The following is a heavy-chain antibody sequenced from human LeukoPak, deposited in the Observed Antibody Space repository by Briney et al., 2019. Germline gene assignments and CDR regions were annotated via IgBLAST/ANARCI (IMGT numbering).Heavy chain of an antibody. CDR1: RYTFTGHY. Sequence: ASLKVSCKASRYTFTGHYMHSVRQAPGQGLEWMGWIIPKNDATNHAQKFQGSVTMTRETPSGTVYMELSSLSSDDTAVYYCARTLYIAAAPGGLDYWGQGTLVTGSS. CDR3: ARTLYIAAAPGGLDY. D-gene: IGHD6-13*01. V-gene: IGHV1-2*02. CDR2: IIPKNDAT. J-gene: IGHJ4*02.